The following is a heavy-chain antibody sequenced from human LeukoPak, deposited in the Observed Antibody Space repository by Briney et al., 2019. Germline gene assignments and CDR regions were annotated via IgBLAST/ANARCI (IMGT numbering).Heavy chain of an antibody. CDR2: INWNGGTT. CDR3: ARDPYSGNYGNYYYYYMDV. V-gene: IGHV3-20*04. J-gene: IGHJ6*03. CDR1: GFTFDDYG. Sequence: PGGSLRLSCAASGFTFDDYGMSWVRQAPGKGLEWVSGINWNGGTTAYADSVKGRFTISRGNAKNSLYLQMNSLGPEDTAVYYCARDPYSGNYGNYYYYYMDVWGKGTTVTISS. D-gene: IGHD1-26*01.